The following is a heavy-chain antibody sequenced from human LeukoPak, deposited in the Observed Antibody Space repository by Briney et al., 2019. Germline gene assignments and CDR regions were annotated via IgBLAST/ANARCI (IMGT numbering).Heavy chain of an antibody. D-gene: IGHD1-26*01. CDR1: GFTFSTYT. CDR2: INGRGNYI. Sequence: PGESLRLSCAASGFTFSTYTMNWVRQAPGKGLEWVSSINGRGNYIYYADSVKGRFTISRDNAQTSLFLQMNSLRAEDTAVYYCAREDDRVGATSAFDIWGQGTMVTVSS. CDR3: AREDDRVGATSAFDI. V-gene: IGHV3-21*01. J-gene: IGHJ3*02.